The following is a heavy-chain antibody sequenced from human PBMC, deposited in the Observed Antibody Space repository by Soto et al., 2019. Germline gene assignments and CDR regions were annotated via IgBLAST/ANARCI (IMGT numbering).Heavy chain of an antibody. CDR1: GFTFSTYG. V-gene: IGHV3-48*03. Sequence: EVQLVESGGGLVQPGGSLRLSCAASGFTFSTYGMHWVRQAPGEGLEWVSYISDGGRTRFYADSVKGQFTISRDNVKNSLYLHMNSLRAEDTAVYYCASEGYKYFDYWGQGILVTVSS. D-gene: IGHD5-12*01. CDR2: ISDGGRTR. J-gene: IGHJ4*02. CDR3: ASEGYKYFDY.